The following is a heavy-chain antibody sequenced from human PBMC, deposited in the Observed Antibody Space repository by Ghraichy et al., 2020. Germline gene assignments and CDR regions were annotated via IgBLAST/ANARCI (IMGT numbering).Heavy chain of an antibody. CDR1: GLIFKDYG. CDR2: IWYDGSNK. J-gene: IGHJ4*02. D-gene: IGHD2-21*02. V-gene: IGHV3-30*02. Sequence: GGSLRLSCAASGLIFKDYGMHWVRQAPGKGLEWVAYIWYDGSNKNYADSVKGRFTISRDNSKNTLSLQMNSLRAEDTAVYYCARDLLVVTKKYFDYWGQGTLVTVSS. CDR3: ARDLLVVTKKYFDY.